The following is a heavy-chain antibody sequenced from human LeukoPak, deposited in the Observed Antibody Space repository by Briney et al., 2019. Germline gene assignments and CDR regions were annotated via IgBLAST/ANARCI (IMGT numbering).Heavy chain of an antibody. CDR3: ARDMHSSSWYIGY. J-gene: IGHJ4*02. CDR2: ISSSSSYI. CDR1: GFTFSSYS. Sequence: GGSLRLSCAASGFTFSSYSMNWVRQAPGKGLEWVSSISSSSSYIYYADSVKGRFTISRDNAKNSLYLQMNSLRAEDTAVYYCARDMHSSSWYIGYWGQGTLDTVSS. D-gene: IGHD6-13*01. V-gene: IGHV3-21*01.